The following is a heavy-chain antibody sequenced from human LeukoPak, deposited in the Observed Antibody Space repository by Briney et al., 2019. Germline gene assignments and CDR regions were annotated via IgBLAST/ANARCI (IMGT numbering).Heavy chain of an antibody. CDR3: ATITSSGWSDY. CDR1: GFTFSSYW. J-gene: IGHJ4*02. Sequence: GGSLRLSCAASGFTFSSYWMNWVRQAPGRGLEWVANVKQDGSEKYYVDSVKGRSTISRDNAKNSLYLQMNSLRAEDTAVYYCATITSSGWSDYWGQGTLVTVSS. D-gene: IGHD6-19*01. CDR2: VKQDGSEK. V-gene: IGHV3-7*01.